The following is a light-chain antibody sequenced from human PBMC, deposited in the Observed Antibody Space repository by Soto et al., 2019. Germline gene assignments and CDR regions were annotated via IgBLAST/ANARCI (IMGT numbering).Light chain of an antibody. V-gene: IGLV2-14*01. CDR2: EVD. J-gene: IGLJ1*01. CDR3: STYTTRTPAG. CDR1: SSDVGGYNY. Sequence: SVLAQPESVSGSPGQSTIISCTGTSSDVGGYNYVSWYQQHPGKAPKFLIYEVDNRASGVSDRFSGSKSGNTASLTISGLQSEDEADYNFSTYTTRTPAGLGTGIKVTLL.